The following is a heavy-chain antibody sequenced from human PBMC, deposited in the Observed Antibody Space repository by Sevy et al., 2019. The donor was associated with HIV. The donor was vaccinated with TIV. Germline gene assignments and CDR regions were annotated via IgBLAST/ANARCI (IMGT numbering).Heavy chain of an antibody. CDR1: GGSISSSDNY. CDR3: ARRRVEDYYGSGTPPLVNGPFDI. J-gene: IGHJ3*02. V-gene: IGHV4-39*01. D-gene: IGHD3-10*01. Sequence: SETLSLTCTVSGGSISSSDNYWGWIRQPPGKGLDWIASSYYSGSTYYNPSLKSRVTISVDTSKNQFSLKLRSVTAADTAVYYCARRRVEDYYGSGTPPLVNGPFDIWGQGTMVTVSS. CDR2: SYYSGST.